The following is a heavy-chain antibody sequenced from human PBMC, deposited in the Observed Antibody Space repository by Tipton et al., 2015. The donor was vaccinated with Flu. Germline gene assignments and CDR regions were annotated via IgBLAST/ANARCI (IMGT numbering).Heavy chain of an antibody. CDR3: ARRAPKSGTFYFDY. CDR2: IYYSGST. D-gene: IGHD1-26*01. V-gene: IGHV4-59*08. J-gene: IGHJ4*02. Sequence: TLSLTCTVSGGSINSYYWSWIRQPPGKGLEWIGYIYYSGSTTYNPSLKSRVTISVDTSKNQFSLKLSSVTAADTAIYYCARRAPKSGTFYFDYWGQGTLVTVSS. CDR1: GGSINSYY.